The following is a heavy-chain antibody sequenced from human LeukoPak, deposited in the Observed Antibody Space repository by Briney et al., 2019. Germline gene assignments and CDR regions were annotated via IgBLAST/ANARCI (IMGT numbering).Heavy chain of an antibody. Sequence: PGGSLRLSCSASGFTFSSYAMHWVRQAPGKGLEYVSAISSNGGSTYYADSVKGRFTISRDNSKNTLYLQMSSLRAEDTAVYYCVKTAIVATIVPFDYWGQGNPVTVSS. CDR2: ISSNGGST. CDR1: GFTFSSYA. V-gene: IGHV3-64D*09. CDR3: VKTAIVATIVPFDY. J-gene: IGHJ4*02. D-gene: IGHD5-12*01.